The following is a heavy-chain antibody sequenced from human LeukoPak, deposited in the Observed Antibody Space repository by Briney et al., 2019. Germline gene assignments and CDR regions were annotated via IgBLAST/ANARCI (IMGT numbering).Heavy chain of an antibody. CDR2: ISSNGDNT. V-gene: IGHV3-64D*09. CDR3: VKVFWSGYYDY. D-gene: IGHD3-3*01. Sequence: PGGSLRLSCSASRFTFSTYAMHWVRQAPGKGLEYVSAISSNGDNTYYADSVKGRFSISRDNSRNTLYLQMSSLRAEDTAVYYCVKVFWSGYYDYWGQGTLVTVSS. J-gene: IGHJ4*02. CDR1: RFTFSTYA.